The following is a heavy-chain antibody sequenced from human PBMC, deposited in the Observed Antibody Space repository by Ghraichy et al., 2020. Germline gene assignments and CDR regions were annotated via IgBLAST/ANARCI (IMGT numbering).Heavy chain of an antibody. CDR2: IKQDGSEK. CDR1: GFTFSSYW. CDR3: ARGEQWLVLSWFDP. V-gene: IGHV3-7*01. J-gene: IGHJ5*02. Sequence: ESLNISCAASGFTFSSYWMSWVRQAPGKGLEWVANIKQDGSEKYYVDSVKGRFTISRDNAKNSLYLQMNSLRAEDTAVYYCARGEQWLVLSWFDPWGQGTLVTVSS. D-gene: IGHD6-19*01.